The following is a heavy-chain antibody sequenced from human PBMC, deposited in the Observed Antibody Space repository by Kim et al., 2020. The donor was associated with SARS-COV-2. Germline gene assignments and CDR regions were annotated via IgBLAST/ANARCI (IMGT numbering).Heavy chain of an antibody. CDR1: GGSISSGGYS. Sequence: SETLSLTCAVSGGSISSGGYSWSWIRQPPGKGLEWIGYIYYSGCTYYNPSLKSRVTISVDRSKNQFSLKLSSVTAADTAVYYCASSHGLGSLYGMDAWA. CDR3: ASSHGLGSLYGMDA. V-gene: IGHV4-30-2*01. D-gene: IGHD3-10*01. CDR2: IYYSGCT. J-gene: IGHJ6*02.